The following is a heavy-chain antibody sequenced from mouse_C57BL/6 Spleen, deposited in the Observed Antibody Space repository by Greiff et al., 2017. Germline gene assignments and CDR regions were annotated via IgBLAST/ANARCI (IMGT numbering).Heavy chain of an antibody. Sequence: VKLQESGPELVKPGASVKISCKASGYSFTSYYIHWVKQRPGQGLEWIGWIYPGSGNTKYNEKFKGKATLTADTSSSTAYMQLSSLTSEDSAVYYCARSFYDGYIYAMDYWGQGTSVTVSS. J-gene: IGHJ4*01. V-gene: IGHV1-66*01. CDR2: IYPGSGNT. CDR1: GYSFTSYY. CDR3: ARSFYDGYIYAMDY. D-gene: IGHD2-3*01.